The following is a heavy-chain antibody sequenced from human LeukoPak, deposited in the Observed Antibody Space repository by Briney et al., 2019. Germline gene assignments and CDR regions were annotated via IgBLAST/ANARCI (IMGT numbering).Heavy chain of an antibody. CDR2: ISAYNSNT. CDR1: GYTFTSYG. V-gene: IGHV1-18*01. D-gene: IGHD1-26*01. Sequence: GASVKVSCKASGYTFTSYGISWVRQAPGQGVEGMGWISAYNSNTNYAQKLQGRVTMTTATSTRTAYMELRSLRSDDTAVYYCARVGGSHQIGYAFDIWGQGTMVTVSS. CDR3: ARVGGSHQIGYAFDI. J-gene: IGHJ3*02.